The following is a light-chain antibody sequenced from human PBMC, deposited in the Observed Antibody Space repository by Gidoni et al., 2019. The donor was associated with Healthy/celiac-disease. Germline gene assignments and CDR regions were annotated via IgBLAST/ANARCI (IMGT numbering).Light chain of an antibody. V-gene: IGKV3-20*01. CDR2: GAS. CDR3: QQYGSSPPWT. CDR1: QSVSSSY. J-gene: IGKJ1*01. Sequence: EIVLTPSPGTLSLSPGERATLSCRASQSVSSSYLAWYQQKPGQAPRLLIYGASSRATGIPHRFSGSGSGTDFTLTISRLEPEDFAVYYCQQYGSSPPWTFGQGTKVEIK.